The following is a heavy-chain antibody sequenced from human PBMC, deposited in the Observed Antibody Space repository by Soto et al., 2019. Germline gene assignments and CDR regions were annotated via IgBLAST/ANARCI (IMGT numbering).Heavy chain of an antibody. V-gene: IGHV4-39*01. J-gene: IGHJ5*01. CDR3: ARHIVYYDSVTGYSRGGDWFDY. Sequence: PSETLYLPCTVFGGSISSSNYYWGWIRHPPGKGLERIWSIYYSGSTYYNPSLKSRLTISVDTSKNQFSLTLSSVTAADTAVYYCARHIVYYDSVTGYSRGGDWFDYWGKGTLVTVSS. D-gene: IGHD3-9*01. CDR1: GGSISSSNYY. CDR2: IYYSGST.